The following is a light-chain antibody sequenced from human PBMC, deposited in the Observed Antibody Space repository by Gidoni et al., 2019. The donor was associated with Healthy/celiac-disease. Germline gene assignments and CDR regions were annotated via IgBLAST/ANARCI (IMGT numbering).Light chain of an antibody. Sequence: YELTQPPSVSVSPGQTASITCSGDKLGDKYACWYQQKPGQSPVLVIYEDSKRPSGIPERFSGTNSGNTATLTISGTQAMDEADYYCQAWDSSTVVFGGGTKLTVL. CDR3: QAWDSSTVV. V-gene: IGLV3-1*01. CDR1: KLGDKY. J-gene: IGLJ2*01. CDR2: EDS.